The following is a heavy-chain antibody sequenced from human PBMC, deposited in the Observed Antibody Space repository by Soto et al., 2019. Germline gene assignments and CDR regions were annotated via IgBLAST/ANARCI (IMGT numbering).Heavy chain of an antibody. CDR1: GYTFTSYA. CDR2: INAGNGNT. Sequence: ASVKVSCKASGYTFTSYAMHWVRQAPGQRLEWMGWINAGNGNTKYSQKFQGRVTITRDTSASTAYMELSSLRSEDTAVYYCARGSRTPTTYYNWFDTWGQGTLVTVSS. V-gene: IGHV1-3*01. D-gene: IGHD1-1*01. CDR3: ARGSRTPTTYYNWFDT. J-gene: IGHJ5*02.